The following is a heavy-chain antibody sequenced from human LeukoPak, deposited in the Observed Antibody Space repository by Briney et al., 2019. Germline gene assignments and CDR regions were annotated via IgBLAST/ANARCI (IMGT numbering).Heavy chain of an antibody. CDR2: ISAYNGNT. Sequence: ASVKVFCKASGYTFTSYGISWVRQAPGQGVEWMGWISAYNGNTNYAQKLQGRVTMTTDTSTSTAYMELRSLRSDDTAVYYCARDSAVAGTLYYYYYGMDVWGQGTTVTVSS. D-gene: IGHD6-19*01. CDR1: GYTFTSYG. V-gene: IGHV1-18*01. J-gene: IGHJ6*02. CDR3: ARDSAVAGTLYYYYYGMDV.